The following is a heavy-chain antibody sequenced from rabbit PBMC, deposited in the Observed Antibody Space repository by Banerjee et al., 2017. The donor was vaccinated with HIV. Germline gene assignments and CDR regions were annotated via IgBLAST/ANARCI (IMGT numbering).Heavy chain of an antibody. CDR3: ARGGYDENYFNL. CDR2: IYTSSGST. Sequence: QSLEESGGDLVKPGASLTLTCTASGIDFSSYYYMCWVRQAPGKGLEWIACIYTSSGSTYYASWAKGRFTISKTSSTTVTLRLTSLTGADTATYFCARGGYDENYFNLWGQGTLVT. CDR1: GIDFSSYYY. V-gene: IGHV1S40*01. D-gene: IGHD2-1*01. J-gene: IGHJ4*01.